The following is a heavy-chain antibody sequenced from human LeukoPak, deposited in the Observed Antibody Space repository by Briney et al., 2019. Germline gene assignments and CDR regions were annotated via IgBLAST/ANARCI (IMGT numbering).Heavy chain of an antibody. CDR3: ARGLVDTAMVAIDY. V-gene: IGHV4-34*01. CDR2: INHSGST. J-gene: IGHJ4*02. CDR1: GGSFSGYY. Sequence: PSETLSLTCAVYGGSFSGYYWSWIRQPPGKGLEWIGEINHSGSTNYNPSLKSRVTISVDTSKNQFSLKLSSVTAADTAAYYCARGLVDTAMVAIDYWGQGTLVTVSS. D-gene: IGHD5-18*01.